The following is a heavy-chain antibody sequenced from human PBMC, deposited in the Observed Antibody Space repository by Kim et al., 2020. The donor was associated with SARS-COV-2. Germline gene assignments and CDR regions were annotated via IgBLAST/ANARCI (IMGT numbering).Heavy chain of an antibody. J-gene: IGHJ6*02. V-gene: IGHV1-3*01. CDR3: ARGTIFGVEQYGMDV. Sequence: QKFQGRVTITRDTSASTAYMELSSLRSEDTAVYYCARGTIFGVEQYGMDVWGQGTTVTVSS. D-gene: IGHD3-3*01.